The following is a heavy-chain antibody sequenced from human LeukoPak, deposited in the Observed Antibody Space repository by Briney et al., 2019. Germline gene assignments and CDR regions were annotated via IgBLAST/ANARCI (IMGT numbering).Heavy chain of an antibody. D-gene: IGHD3-16*02. J-gene: IGHJ4*02. CDR2: INPNSGGT. Sequence: ASVKVSCKASGYTFTGYYMHWVRQAPGQGLEWMGWINPNSGGTNYAQKFQGRVTMTRDTSISTAYMGLSRLRSDDTAVYYCARDLPEVYDYVWGSHRLSRTLPGDYWGQGTLVTVSS. V-gene: IGHV1-2*02. CDR3: ARDLPEVYDYVWGSHRLSRTLPGDY. CDR1: GYTFTGYY.